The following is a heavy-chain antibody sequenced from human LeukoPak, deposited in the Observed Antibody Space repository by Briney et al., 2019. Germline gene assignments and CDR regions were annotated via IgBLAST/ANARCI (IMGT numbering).Heavy chain of an antibody. V-gene: IGHV1-69*05. D-gene: IGHD3-10*01. CDR2: IIPIFGTA. CDR1: GGTFSSYA. J-gene: IGHJ5*02. CDR3: ARNVLPTNWFDP. Sequence: ASVKVSCKASGGTFSSYAISWVRQAPGQGLEWMGGIIPIFGTANYAQKFQGRVTMTRDTSTSTVYMELSSLRSEDTAVYYCARNVLPTNWFDPWGQGTLVTVSS.